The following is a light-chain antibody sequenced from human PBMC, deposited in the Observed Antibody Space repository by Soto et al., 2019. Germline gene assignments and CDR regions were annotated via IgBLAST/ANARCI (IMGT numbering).Light chain of an antibody. V-gene: IGKV3-15*01. CDR3: QQRSNWPPIT. Sequence: ETVMTQSPATLSVSPGERATLSCRASQSVSSNLAWYQQKPGQAPRLLIYGAYTRATDIPGRFSGSGSGTDFTLTISSLEPEDFAVYYCQQRSNWPPITFGQGTRLEIK. CDR2: GAY. CDR1: QSVSSN. J-gene: IGKJ5*01.